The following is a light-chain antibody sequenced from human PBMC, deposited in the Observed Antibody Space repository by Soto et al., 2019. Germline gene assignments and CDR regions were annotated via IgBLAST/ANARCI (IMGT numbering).Light chain of an antibody. CDR3: TSYTSISTYV. V-gene: IGLV2-14*01. CDR2: EVS. Sequence: QSVLTHPASGSASPGQSITISCAGTSSDVGAYNHVSWYQQHADNAPKLVIHEVSNRLSGVSNRFSGSKSGNTSFLTISGLQSEDEADYYCTSYTSISTYVFVTGTKVTVL. J-gene: IGLJ1*01. CDR1: SSDVGAYNH.